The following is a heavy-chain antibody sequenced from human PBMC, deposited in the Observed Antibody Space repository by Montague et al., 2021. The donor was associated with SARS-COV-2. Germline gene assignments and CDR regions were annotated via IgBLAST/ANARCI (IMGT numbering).Heavy chain of an antibody. CDR3: ARARSGRLFDY. D-gene: IGHD3-10*01. CDR1: GGSISSYY. J-gene: IGHJ4*02. CDR2: IYYSGST. V-gene: IGHV4-59*01. Sequence: SETLSLTCAVSGGSISSYYWSWIRQPPGKGLEWIGHIYYSGSTNYNPSLKSRVTISVDTSKNQFSLKLSSVTAADTAVYYCARARSGRLFDYWGQGTLVTVSS.